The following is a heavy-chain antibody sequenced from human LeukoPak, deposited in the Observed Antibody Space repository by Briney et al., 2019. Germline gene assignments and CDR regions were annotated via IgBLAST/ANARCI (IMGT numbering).Heavy chain of an antibody. Sequence: GGSLRLSCAASGFTFSSYSMNWVRQAPGKGLEWVSSISSSSSYIYYADSVKGRFTISRDNSKNTLYLQMNSLRAEDTAVYYCAKEKGYSSVIGYWGQGTLVTVSS. D-gene: IGHD6-19*01. CDR2: ISSSSSYI. V-gene: IGHV3-21*04. J-gene: IGHJ4*02. CDR3: AKEKGYSSVIGY. CDR1: GFTFSSYS.